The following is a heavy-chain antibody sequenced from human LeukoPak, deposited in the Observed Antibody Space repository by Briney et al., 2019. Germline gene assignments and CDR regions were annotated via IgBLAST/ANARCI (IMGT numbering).Heavy chain of an antibody. J-gene: IGHJ4*02. Sequence: SETLSLTCSVSSGSISSGSSYWNWIRQPAGKGLEWIGHIYTSGSTHYNPSLKSRATISADTSKNQFSLNLSSVTAADTAVYFCARGGDYDVLTGYHYYFDYWGQGTLVTVSS. V-gene: IGHV4-61*09. CDR3: ARGGDYDVLTGYHYYFDY. CDR1: SGSISSGSSY. D-gene: IGHD3-9*01. CDR2: IYTSGST.